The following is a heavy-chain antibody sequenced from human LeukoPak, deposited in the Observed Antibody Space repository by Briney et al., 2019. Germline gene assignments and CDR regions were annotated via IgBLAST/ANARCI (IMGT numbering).Heavy chain of an antibody. CDR2: ISYDGSNK. D-gene: IGHD6-13*01. Sequence: GGSLRLSCAASGFTFSSYGMHWVRQAPGKGLEWVAVISYDGSNKYYADSVKGRFTISRDNSKSTLYLQMNSLRAEDTAVYYCAKDYSSSWYALFDPWGQGNLVTVSS. J-gene: IGHJ5*02. CDR1: GFTFSSYG. V-gene: IGHV3-30*18. CDR3: AKDYSSSWYALFDP.